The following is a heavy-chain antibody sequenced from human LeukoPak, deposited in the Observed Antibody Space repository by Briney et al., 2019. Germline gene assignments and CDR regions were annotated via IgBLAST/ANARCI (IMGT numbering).Heavy chain of an antibody. Sequence: ASVKVSCKASGYTFTNNGIHWVRQAPGQGLEWMGWISAFNGYTNYAQKLQGRVTMTTDTSTSTAYMELRSLRSDDTAVYYCAREVGATTVSADYWGQGTLVTVSS. CDR1: GYTFTNNG. V-gene: IGHV1-18*01. D-gene: IGHD1-26*01. J-gene: IGHJ4*02. CDR3: AREVGATTVSADY. CDR2: ISAFNGYT.